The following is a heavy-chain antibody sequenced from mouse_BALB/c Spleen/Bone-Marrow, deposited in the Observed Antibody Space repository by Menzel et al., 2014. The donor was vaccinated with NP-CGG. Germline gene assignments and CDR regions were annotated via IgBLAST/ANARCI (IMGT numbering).Heavy chain of an antibody. CDR3: AREVPY. J-gene: IGHJ3*01. CDR2: ILPGSGST. CDR1: GYTFSSYW. V-gene: IGHV1-9*01. Sequence: QVQMPQAGAELLKPGASVKISCKATGYTFSSYWIEWVKERPGHGLEWIGEILPGSGSTNYNEKFKGKATFTADTSSNTAYMQLSSLTSEDSAVYYCAREVPYWGQCTLVTVSA. D-gene: IGHD5-1*01.